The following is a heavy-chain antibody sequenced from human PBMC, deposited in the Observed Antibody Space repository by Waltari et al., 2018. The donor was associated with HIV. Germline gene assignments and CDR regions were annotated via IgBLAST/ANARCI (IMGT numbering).Heavy chain of an antibody. J-gene: IGHJ4*02. CDR2: INYSGRT. CDR1: GGSISSSSYY. Sequence: QLQLQESGPGLVKPSETLSLTCTVSGGSISSSSYYWGWIRQPPGKGLEWIGSINYSGRTYYNPSLKSRVTISVDTSKNQFSLKLSSVTAADTAVYYCARHTDVGYCSGGSCYSFDYWGQGTLVTVSS. D-gene: IGHD2-15*01. CDR3: ARHTDVGYCSGGSCYSFDY. V-gene: IGHV4-39*01.